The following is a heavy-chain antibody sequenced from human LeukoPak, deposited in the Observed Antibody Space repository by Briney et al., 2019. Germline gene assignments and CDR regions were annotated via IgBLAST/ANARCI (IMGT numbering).Heavy chain of an antibody. CDR2: ISYDGSNK. V-gene: IGHV3-30*18. CDR3: AKVADSSGYPDY. CDR1: GFTFSSYG. D-gene: IGHD3-22*01. Sequence: GGSLRLSCAASGFTFSSYGMHWVRQAPGKGPEWVAVISYDGSNKYYADSVKGRFTISRDNSKNTLYLQMNSLRAEDTAVYYCAKVADSSGYPDYWGQGTLVTVSS. J-gene: IGHJ4*02.